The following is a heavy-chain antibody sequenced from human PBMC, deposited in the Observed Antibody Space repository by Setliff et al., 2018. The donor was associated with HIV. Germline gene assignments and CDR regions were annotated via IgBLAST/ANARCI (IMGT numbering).Heavy chain of an antibody. CDR1: GGSISSSSHY. J-gene: IGHJ4*02. CDR3: ARGSEYLSGNFDY. Sequence: ETLSLTCPVSGGSISSSSHYWGWIRQPPGKGLEWIGNIYYSGSTYYNPSLKSRVIIFLDTSKNQFSLKLSSVTAADTAVYYCARGSEYLSGNFDYWGQGTLVTVSS. CDR2: IYYSGST. D-gene: IGHD2-2*01. V-gene: IGHV4-39*01.